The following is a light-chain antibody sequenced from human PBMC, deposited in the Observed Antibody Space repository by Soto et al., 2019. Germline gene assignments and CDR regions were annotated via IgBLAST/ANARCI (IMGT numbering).Light chain of an antibody. J-gene: IGKJ2*01. CDR1: QSVLYSSNNKNY. V-gene: IGKV4-1*01. Sequence: DIVMTQSPDSLAVSLGERATINCKSSQSVLYSSNNKNYLAWYQQKPGQPPKLLIYWASTRESGVPDRFSGSESWTDFTLTISSLQAEDVAVYYCQQYYSSPYTFGQGTNLEIK. CDR3: QQYYSSPYT. CDR2: WAS.